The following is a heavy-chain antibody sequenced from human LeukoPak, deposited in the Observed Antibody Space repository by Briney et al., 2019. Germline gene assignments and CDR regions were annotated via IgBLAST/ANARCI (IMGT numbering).Heavy chain of an antibody. CDR3: ARDYYDSSGYYYTDY. J-gene: IGHJ4*02. V-gene: IGHV3-33*01. CDR1: GFTFSSYG. CDR2: IWYDRSNK. Sequence: GGSLRLSCAASGFTFSSYGMHWVRQAPGKGLEWVAVIWYDRSNKYYADSVKGRFTISRDNSKNTLYLQMNSLRAEDTAVYYCARDYYDSSGYYYTDYWGQGTLVTVSS. D-gene: IGHD3-22*01.